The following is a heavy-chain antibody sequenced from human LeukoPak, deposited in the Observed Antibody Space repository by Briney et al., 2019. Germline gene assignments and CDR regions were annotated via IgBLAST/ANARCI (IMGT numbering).Heavy chain of an antibody. CDR1: GGSISSYY. CDR2: IYYSGST. D-gene: IGHD6-19*01. V-gene: IGHV4-59*01. J-gene: IGHJ6*02. Sequence: SETLSLTCTVSGGSISSYYWSWIRQPPGKGLEWIGYIYYSGSTNYNPSLKSRVTISVDTSKNQFSLKLSSVTAADTAVYYCARDRGIAVAGYYYYGMDVWGQGTTVTVSS. CDR3: ARDRGIAVAGYYYYGMDV.